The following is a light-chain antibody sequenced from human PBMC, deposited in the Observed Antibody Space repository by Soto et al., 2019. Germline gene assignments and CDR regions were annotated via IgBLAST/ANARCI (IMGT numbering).Light chain of an antibody. V-gene: IGKV3-20*01. CDR1: QSFPSCY. Sequence: EIVLTQSQGILSLSPGERATLSCRASQSFPSCYLAWYQQKPGQAPRLLIFTASTRATGIPDRFSGSGFGTDFTLTISRLEPQDSAGYYCQQYGMEPLTFGGGAKVEI. CDR3: QQYGMEPLT. CDR2: TAS. J-gene: IGKJ4*01.